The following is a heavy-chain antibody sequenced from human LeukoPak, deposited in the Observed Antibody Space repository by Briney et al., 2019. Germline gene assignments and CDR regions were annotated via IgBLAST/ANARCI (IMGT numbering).Heavy chain of an antibody. CDR1: GFTFSSYA. J-gene: IGHJ4*02. D-gene: IGHD3-10*01. Sequence: GGSLRLSCAASGFTFSSYAMSWVRQAPGKGLEWVSAISGSGSTYYADSVKGRFTTSRDNSKNTLYLQMNSLRAEDTAVYYCAKPPMVRVDYWGQGTLVTVSS. CDR2: ISGSGST. CDR3: AKPPMVRVDY. V-gene: IGHV3-23*01.